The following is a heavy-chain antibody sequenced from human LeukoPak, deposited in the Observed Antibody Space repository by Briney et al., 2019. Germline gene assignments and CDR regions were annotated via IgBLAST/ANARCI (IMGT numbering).Heavy chain of an antibody. D-gene: IGHD2-8*01. J-gene: IGHJ4*02. CDR2: INHSGST. Sequence: SETLSLTCAVYGGSFSGYYWSWIRQPPGKGLEWIGKINHSGSTNYNPSLKSRVTISVDTSKNQFSLKLSSVTAADTAVYYCARRGRLKVMVYARPLYSNYEYYFDYWGQGTLVTVSS. V-gene: IGHV4-34*01. CDR3: ARRGRLKVMVYARPLYSNYEYYFDY. CDR1: GGSFSGYY.